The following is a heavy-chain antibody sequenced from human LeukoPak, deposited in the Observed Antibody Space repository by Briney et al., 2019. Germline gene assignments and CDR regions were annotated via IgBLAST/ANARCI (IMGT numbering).Heavy chain of an antibody. Sequence: GGSLRLSCAASGFTVSSNYMSWVRQAPGKGLEWVSVIYSGGSTYYADSVKGRFIISRDNSRNTLYLQMNSLRAEDTAVYYCARDRGWSQTYGSGTYGLDYWGQGTLVTVSS. CDR2: IYSGGST. V-gene: IGHV3-53*05. J-gene: IGHJ4*02. CDR3: ARDRGWSQTYGSGTYGLDY. D-gene: IGHD3-10*01. CDR1: GFTVSSNY.